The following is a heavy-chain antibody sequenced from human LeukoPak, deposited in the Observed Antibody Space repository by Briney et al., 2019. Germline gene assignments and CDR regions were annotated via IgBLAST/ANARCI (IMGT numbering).Heavy chain of an antibody. V-gene: IGHV4-34*01. Sequence: SETLSLTCAVNGGSFSGYYWSWIRQPPGKGLEWIGEINHSGSTNYNPSLKSRVTISVDTSKNQFSLKLSSVTAADTAVYYCASCVDPQGFDYWGQGTLVTLSS. CDR1: GGSFSGYY. J-gene: IGHJ4*02. CDR3: ASCVDPQGFDY. CDR2: INHSGST.